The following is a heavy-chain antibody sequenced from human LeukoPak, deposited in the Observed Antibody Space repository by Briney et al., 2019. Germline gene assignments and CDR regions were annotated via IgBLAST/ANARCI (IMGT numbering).Heavy chain of an antibody. J-gene: IGHJ4*02. D-gene: IGHD1-26*01. CDR2: CRDKADRSIT. CDR3: ARDRRGSYDY. V-gene: IGHV3-72*01. Sequence: PGGSLRLSCVASGFVLSDNSMDWVGQAPGKGREGVGRCRDKADRSITTYAASLKGRFTISRDDSQNSLYLQMSSLKIEDTAVYYCARDRRGSYDYWGQGTLVTVSS. CDR1: GFVLSDNS.